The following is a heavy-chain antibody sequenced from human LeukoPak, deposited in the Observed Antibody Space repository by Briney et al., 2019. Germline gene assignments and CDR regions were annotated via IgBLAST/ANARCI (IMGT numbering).Heavy chain of an antibody. Sequence: GGSLRLSCAASGFTFSDYWMHWVRQVPGKGPVWGSYINPDGSDTNYADSVKGRFTISRDNAKNRLYLQMSGLRAEDTAVYYCAKDPVDATPIDYWGQGTLVTVSS. D-gene: IGHD2-15*01. V-gene: IGHV3-74*01. CDR3: AKDPVDATPIDY. CDR1: GFTFSDYW. CDR2: INPDGSDT. J-gene: IGHJ4*02.